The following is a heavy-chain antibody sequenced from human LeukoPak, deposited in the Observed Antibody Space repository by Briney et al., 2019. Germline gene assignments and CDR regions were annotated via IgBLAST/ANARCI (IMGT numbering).Heavy chain of an antibody. D-gene: IGHD2-15*01. Sequence: GGSLRLSCAASGFTFDDYAMHWVRHAPGKGLEWVSGISWNSGSIGYADSVKGRFTISRDNAKNSLYLQMNSLRAEDTALYYCAKVGGSWEGWFDPWGQGTLVTVSS. J-gene: IGHJ5*02. V-gene: IGHV3-9*01. CDR3: AKVGGSWEGWFDP. CDR1: GFTFDDYA. CDR2: ISWNSGSI.